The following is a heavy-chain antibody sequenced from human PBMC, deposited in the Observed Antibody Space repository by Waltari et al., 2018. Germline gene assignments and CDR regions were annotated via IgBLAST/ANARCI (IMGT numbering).Heavy chain of an antibody. D-gene: IGHD2-15*01. Sequence: LLLQESGPGLVKHSGNLSLTCAVSGDSMSSSYWWSWVRQPPGKGLELIGQVHGSGRANYNPSFASRVTVSLDTPNNQFSLRVTSATAADTAIYYCARDRGRGLYLDSWGPGTLVAVSP. CDR2: VHGSGRA. CDR1: GDSMSSSYW. J-gene: IGHJ4*02. CDR3: ARDRGRGLYLDS. V-gene: IGHV4-4*02.